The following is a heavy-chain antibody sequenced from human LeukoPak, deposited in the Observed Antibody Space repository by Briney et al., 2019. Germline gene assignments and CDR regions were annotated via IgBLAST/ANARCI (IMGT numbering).Heavy chain of an antibody. D-gene: IGHD3-10*01. CDR2: ISAYNGNT. V-gene: IGHV1-18*01. CDR3: ARDLRWFGEKGYYFDY. Sequence: ASGKVSCKASGHTFATYGINWVRQAPGQGLEWMGWISAYNGNTYYAQKFQGRVTMTTDTSTSTAYVELRSLRSDDTAVYYCARDLRWFGEKGYYFDYWGQGTVVTVSS. CDR1: GHTFATYG. J-gene: IGHJ4*02.